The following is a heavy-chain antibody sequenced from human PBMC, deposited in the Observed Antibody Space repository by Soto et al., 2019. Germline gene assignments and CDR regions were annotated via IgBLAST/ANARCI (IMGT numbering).Heavy chain of an antibody. CDR2: IYYSGST. CDR3: ARGPSYRMDV. Sequence: QVQLQESGPGLVKPSETLSLTCTVSGGSISSYYWSWIRQPPGKGLEWIGYIYYSGSTNYNPSLKSRVTISVDTSKNQFSLKLSSVTAADTAVYHCARGPSYRMDVWSKGTTVTVSS. CDR1: GGSISSYY. J-gene: IGHJ6*04. V-gene: IGHV4-59*01.